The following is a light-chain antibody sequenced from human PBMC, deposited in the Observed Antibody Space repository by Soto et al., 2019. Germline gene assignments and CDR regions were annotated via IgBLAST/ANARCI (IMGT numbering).Light chain of an antibody. CDR1: QSVSSN. J-gene: IGKJ4*01. CDR3: QQLSNYPLT. CDR2: GAS. Sequence: EMVMTQSPATLSVSPGERATLSCRASQSVSSNLAWYQEKPGQAPRLLIYGASTRATGIPARFSGSGSGTDFTLTISSLQPEDFATYYCQQLSNYPLTFGGGTKVDI. V-gene: IGKV3-15*01.